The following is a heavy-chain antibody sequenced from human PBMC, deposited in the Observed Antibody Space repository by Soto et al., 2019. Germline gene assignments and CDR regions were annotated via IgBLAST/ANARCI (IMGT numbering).Heavy chain of an antibody. V-gene: IGHV3-21*01. CDR1: GFTFSSYS. CDR2: ISSSSSYI. Sequence: EVQLVESGGGLVKPGGSLRLSCAASGFTFSSYSMNWVRQAPGKGLEWVSSISSSSSYIYYADSVKGRFTISRDNAKNPLDLQMNSLRAEDTAVYYCARMGSQRYYYYGMDVWGQGTTVTVSS. J-gene: IGHJ6*02. CDR3: ARMGSQRYYYYGMDV. D-gene: IGHD6-25*01.